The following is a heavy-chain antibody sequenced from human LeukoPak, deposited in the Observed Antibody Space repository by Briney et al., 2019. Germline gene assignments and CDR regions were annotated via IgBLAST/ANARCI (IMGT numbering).Heavy chain of an antibody. CDR2: IIPVFGTA. CDR3: ARGSSGYSGYGEVDY. V-gene: IGHV1-69*01. CDR1: GGTFSSYT. D-gene: IGHD5-12*01. Sequence: GSSVKVSCKASGGTFSSYTINWVRQAPGQGLEWMGGIIPVFGTANYVQKFQGRVTITADESTSTAYMELRSLRSDDTAVYYCARGSSGYSGYGEVDYWGQGTLVTVSS. J-gene: IGHJ4*02.